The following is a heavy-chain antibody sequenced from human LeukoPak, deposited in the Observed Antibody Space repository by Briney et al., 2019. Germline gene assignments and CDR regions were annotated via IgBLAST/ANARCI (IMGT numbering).Heavy chain of an antibody. CDR2: IYYSGST. CDR3: ARGAPPYPHTTLTSDY. V-gene: IGHV4-30-4*08. J-gene: IGHJ4*02. CDR1: GGSISSGDYY. Sequence: SETLSLTCTVSGGSISSGDYYWSWIRQPPGKGLEWIGYIYYSGSTYYNPSLKSRVTISVDTSKNQFSLKLSSVTAADTAVYYCARGAPPYPHTTLTSDYWGQGTLVTVSS. D-gene: IGHD2/OR15-2a*01.